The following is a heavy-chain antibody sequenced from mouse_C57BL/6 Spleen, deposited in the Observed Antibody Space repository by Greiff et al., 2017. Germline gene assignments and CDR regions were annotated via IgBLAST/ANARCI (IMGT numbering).Heavy chain of an antibody. CDR2: IYPRSGNT. V-gene: IGHV1-81*01. CDR3: ARKIHITTVVATDYFDY. Sequence: QVQLQQSGAELARPGASVKLSCKASGYTFTSYGISWVKQRTGQGLEWIGEIYPRSGNTYYNEKFKGKATLTADKSSSTAYMELRSLTSEDSAVXFCARKIHITTVVATDYFDYWGQGTTLTVSS. J-gene: IGHJ2*01. D-gene: IGHD1-1*01. CDR1: GYTFTSYG.